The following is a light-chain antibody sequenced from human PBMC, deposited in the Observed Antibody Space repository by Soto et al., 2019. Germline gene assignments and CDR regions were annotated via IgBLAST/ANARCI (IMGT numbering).Light chain of an antibody. Sequence: IVMTQSPATLSVYPGERATLSCRASQSVSSNLAWYQQKPGQAPRLLIYGASTRATGIPARFSGSGSGTEFTLTISSLQSEDFAVYYCQQYNNWPSTFGQGTRLEIK. CDR1: QSVSSN. V-gene: IGKV3-15*01. CDR2: GAS. J-gene: IGKJ5*01. CDR3: QQYNNWPST.